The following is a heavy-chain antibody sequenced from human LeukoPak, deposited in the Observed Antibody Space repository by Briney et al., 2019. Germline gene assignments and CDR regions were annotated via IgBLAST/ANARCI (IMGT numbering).Heavy chain of an antibody. V-gene: IGHV1-69*13. CDR3: ASAYTMIATQGAFDI. J-gene: IGHJ3*02. CDR2: IVPLYGTT. Sequence: EASVKVSCKASADTFKNYAISWVRQAPGQGLEWMGGIVPLYGTTNHVQKFQGRVTITADASTSTVYMELNSLRSEDTAVYYCASAYTMIATQGAFDIWGQGTMVTVSS. CDR1: ADTFKNYA. D-gene: IGHD3-22*01.